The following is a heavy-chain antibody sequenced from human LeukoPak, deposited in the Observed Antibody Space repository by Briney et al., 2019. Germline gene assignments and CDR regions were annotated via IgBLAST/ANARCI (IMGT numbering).Heavy chain of an antibody. V-gene: IGHV1-69*13. CDR2: IIPIFGTA. J-gene: IGHJ5*02. Sequence: SVKVSCKASGGTFSSYAISWVRQAPGQGLEWMGGIIPIFGTANYAQKFQGRVTVTADESTSTAYMELSSLRSEDMAVYYCASSGVVVPAAMLSWWFDPWGQGTLVTVSS. CDR3: ASSGVVVPAAMLSWWFDP. CDR1: GGTFSSYA. D-gene: IGHD2-2*01.